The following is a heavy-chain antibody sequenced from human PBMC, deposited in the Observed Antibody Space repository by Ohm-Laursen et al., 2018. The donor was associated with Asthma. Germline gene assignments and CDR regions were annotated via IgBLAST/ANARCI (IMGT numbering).Heavy chain of an antibody. J-gene: IGHJ4*02. CDR3: AKGDLGWYGNSAYSH. CDR2: ISEGGGNT. V-gene: IGHV3-23*01. Sequence: SLRLSCTASGFTFRKYAMSWVRQAPGKGLEWVPAISEGGGNTNYADSVKGRFTISRDESKNTLFLQMNSLRAEDTALYYCAKGDLGWYGNSAYSHWGQGTLVTVST. D-gene: IGHD3-22*01. CDR1: GFTFRKYA.